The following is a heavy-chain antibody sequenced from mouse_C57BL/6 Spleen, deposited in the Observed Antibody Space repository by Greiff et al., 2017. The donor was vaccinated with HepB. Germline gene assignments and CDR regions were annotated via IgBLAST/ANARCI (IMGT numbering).Heavy chain of an antibody. J-gene: IGHJ2*01. CDR3: TSNWDYFDY. CDR1: GFNIKDDY. Sequence: VQLQQSGAELVRPGASVKLSCTASGFNIKDDYMHWVKQRPEQGLEWIGWIDPENGDTEYASKFQGKATITADTSSNTAYLQLSSLTSEDTAIYSCTSNWDYFDYWGQGTTLTVSS. CDR2: IDPENGDT. V-gene: IGHV14-4*01. D-gene: IGHD4-1*01.